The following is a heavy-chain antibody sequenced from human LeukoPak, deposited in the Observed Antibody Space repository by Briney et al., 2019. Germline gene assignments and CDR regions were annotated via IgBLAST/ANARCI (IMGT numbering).Heavy chain of an antibody. CDR2: IIPILGIA. J-gene: IGHJ4*02. CDR1: GGTFSSYA. V-gene: IGHV1-69*04. Sequence: SVKVSCKASGGTFSSYAISWVRQAPGQGLEWMGRIIPILGIANYAQKFQGRVTITADKSTSTAYMELSSLRSEDTAVYYCARAPTGPGTPLGYWGQGTLVTVSS. CDR3: ARAPTGPGTPLGY. D-gene: IGHD3-10*01.